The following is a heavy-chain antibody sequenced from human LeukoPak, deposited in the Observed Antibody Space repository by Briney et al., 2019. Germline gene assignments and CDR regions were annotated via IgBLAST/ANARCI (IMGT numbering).Heavy chain of an antibody. CDR1: GFTFSSYA. D-gene: IGHD1-26*01. Sequence: PGGSLRLSCAASGFTFSSYAMGWVRQAPGKGLEWVSAISGSGGSTYYADSVKGRFTISRDNSKNTLYLQMNSLRAEDTAVYYCAKGVGAYPDAFDIWGQGTMVTVSS. CDR3: AKGVGAYPDAFDI. CDR2: ISGSGGST. J-gene: IGHJ3*02. V-gene: IGHV3-23*01.